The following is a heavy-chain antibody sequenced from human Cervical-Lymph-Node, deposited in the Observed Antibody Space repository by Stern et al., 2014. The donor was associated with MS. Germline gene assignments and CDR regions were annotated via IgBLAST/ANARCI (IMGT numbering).Heavy chain of an antibody. CDR3: TTDPIVGAN. J-gene: IGHJ4*02. D-gene: IGHD1-26*01. Sequence: VQLVESGGGVVQPGRSLRLSCAASGFTFSSYGMHWVRQAPGKGLEWVAVIWYDGSNKYYADSVKGRFTISRDNSKNTLYLQMNSLRAEDTAVYYCTTDPIVGANWGQGTLVTVSS. V-gene: IGHV3-33*01. CDR2: IWYDGSNK. CDR1: GFTFSSYG.